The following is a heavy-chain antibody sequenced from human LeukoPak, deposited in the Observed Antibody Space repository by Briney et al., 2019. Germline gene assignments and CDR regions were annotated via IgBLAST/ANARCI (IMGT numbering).Heavy chain of an antibody. CDR2: ISGSGGST. V-gene: IGHV3-23*01. Sequence: PGGSLRLSCAASGFTFSNYAMNWVRQAPGKGLEWVSAISGSGGSTYYADSVKGRFTISRDNSKNTLFLQMNSLRAEDTAVYYCAKDPGPYGSGSYSFDYWGQGTLVTVSS. J-gene: IGHJ4*02. CDR3: AKDPGPYGSGSYSFDY. CDR1: GFTFSNYA. D-gene: IGHD3-10*01.